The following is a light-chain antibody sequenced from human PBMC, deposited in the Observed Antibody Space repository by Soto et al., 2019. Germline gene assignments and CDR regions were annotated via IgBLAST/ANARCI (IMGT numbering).Light chain of an antibody. V-gene: IGKV3-20*01. CDR1: QSVSNRY. Sequence: ERASPGGARTISSAAWQVATVSCRASQSVSNRYFAWYQQIPGQAPRLLIYGASSRATDIPDRISGSVAGTGFPLTICRLAREGFPVYYCQQYGSSPPWAFGQGTKVDIK. J-gene: IGKJ1*01. CDR2: GAS. CDR3: QQYGSSPPWA.